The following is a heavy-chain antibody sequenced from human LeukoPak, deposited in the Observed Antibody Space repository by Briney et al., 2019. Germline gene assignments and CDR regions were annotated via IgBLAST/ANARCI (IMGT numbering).Heavy chain of an antibody. J-gene: IGHJ4*02. D-gene: IGHD1-26*01. Sequence: PSETLSLTCAVYGGSFSGYYWSWIRQPPGKGLEWIGEINHSGSTNYNPSLKSRVTISVDTSKNQFSLKLSSVTAADTAVYYCARVVGSADNYFDYWGQGTLVTVSS. CDR3: ARVVGSADNYFDY. V-gene: IGHV4-34*01. CDR1: GGSFSGYY. CDR2: INHSGST.